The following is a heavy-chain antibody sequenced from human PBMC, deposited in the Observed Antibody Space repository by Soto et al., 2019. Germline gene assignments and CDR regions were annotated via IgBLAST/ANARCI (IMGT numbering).Heavy chain of an antibody. CDR3: ARHQQRTWTWFQP. Sequence: ASVKVSCKASGYTFTSYDINWVRQATGQGLEWMGWMNPNSGNTGYAQKFQGRVTMTRNTSISTAYMELSSLRSEDTAVYYCARHQQRTWTWFQPWGQGKLVNVS. CDR1: GYTFTSYD. J-gene: IGHJ5*02. D-gene: IGHD6-13*01. V-gene: IGHV1-8*01. CDR2: MNPNSGNT.